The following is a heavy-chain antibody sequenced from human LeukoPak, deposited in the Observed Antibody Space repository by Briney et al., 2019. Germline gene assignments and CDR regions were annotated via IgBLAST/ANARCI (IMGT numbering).Heavy chain of an antibody. D-gene: IGHD6-19*01. CDR3: ARDVATTGWYTFDY. CDR1: GDSVSSINGA. V-gene: IGHV6-1*01. Sequence: SQTLSLTCAICGDSVSSINGAWNWVRQSPSRGLEWLGRTYYRSKWYSDYAVPIQGRISINPDTSKNQFTLHLFSVTPDDTAVYYCARDVATTGWYTFDYWGQGTRVTVSS. CDR2: TYYRSKWYS. J-gene: IGHJ4*02.